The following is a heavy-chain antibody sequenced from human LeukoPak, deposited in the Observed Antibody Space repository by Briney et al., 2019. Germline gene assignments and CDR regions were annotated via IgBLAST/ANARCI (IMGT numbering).Heavy chain of an antibody. Sequence: GASVKVSCKASGYTFTSYGISWVRQAPGQGLEWMGWISASNGNTNYAQKLQGRVTMTTDTSTSTAYMELRSLRSDDTAVYYCATGYYSSSSRYYYYGMDVWGQGTTVTVSS. CDR2: ISASNGNT. J-gene: IGHJ6*02. CDR3: ATGYYSSSSRYYYYGMDV. V-gene: IGHV1-18*01. CDR1: GYTFTSYG. D-gene: IGHD6-6*01.